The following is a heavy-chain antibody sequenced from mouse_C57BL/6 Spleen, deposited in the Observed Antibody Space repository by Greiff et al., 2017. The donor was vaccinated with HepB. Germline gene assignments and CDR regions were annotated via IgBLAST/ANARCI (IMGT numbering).Heavy chain of an antibody. V-gene: IGHV1-50*01. CDR3: ARGGYYGSSYHYYFDY. CDR2: IDPSDSYT. D-gene: IGHD1-1*01. Sequence: QVQLQQPGAELVKPGASVKLSCKASGYTFTSYWMQWVQQRPGQGLEWIGEIDPSDSYTNYNQKFKGKATLTVDTSSNTAYMQLSSLTSEDSAVYYCARGGYYGSSYHYYFDYWGQGTTLTVSS. CDR1: GYTFTSYW. J-gene: IGHJ2*01.